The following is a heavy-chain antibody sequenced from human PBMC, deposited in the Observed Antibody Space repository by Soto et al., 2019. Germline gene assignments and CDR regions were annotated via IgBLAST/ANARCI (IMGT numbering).Heavy chain of an antibody. Sequence: EVQLVESGGGLVQPGGSLRLSCAASGFTFNTYWMQWVRQAPGKGLVWVSRIKSDGSYTNYADSVKGRFTISRDNANNTLFLIINSLRTEDTTMLYCPKGGSGYFTYWGQGTLVTVSS. CDR1: GFTFNTYW. CDR2: IKSDGSYT. V-gene: IGHV3-74*01. J-gene: IGHJ4*02. D-gene: IGHD3-22*01. CDR3: PKGGSGYFTY.